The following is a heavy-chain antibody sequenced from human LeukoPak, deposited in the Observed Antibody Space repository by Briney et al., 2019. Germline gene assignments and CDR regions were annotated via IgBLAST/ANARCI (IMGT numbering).Heavy chain of an antibody. J-gene: IGHJ4*02. CDR2: IYYSGST. CDR3: ARMIVVEPDDY. CDR1: GGSISSSSYY. V-gene: IGHV4-39*07. Sequence: SETLSLTCTVSGGSISSSSYYWSWIRQPPGKGPEWIGSIYYSGSTYYNPSLKSRVTISVDTSKNQFSLKLSSVTAADTAVYYCARMIVVEPDDYWGQGTLVTVSS. D-gene: IGHD3-22*01.